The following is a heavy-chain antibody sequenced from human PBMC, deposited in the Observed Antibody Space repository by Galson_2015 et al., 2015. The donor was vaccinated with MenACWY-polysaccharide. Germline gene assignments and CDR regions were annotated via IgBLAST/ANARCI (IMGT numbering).Heavy chain of an antibody. J-gene: IGHJ4*02. D-gene: IGHD6-13*01. V-gene: IGHV5-51*01. CDR3: ARPSYSSSWNPFDY. Sequence: DSDTRYSPSFQGQVTISADKSISTAYLQWSSLKASDTAMYYCARPSYSSSWNPFDYWGQGTLVTVSS. CDR2: DSDT.